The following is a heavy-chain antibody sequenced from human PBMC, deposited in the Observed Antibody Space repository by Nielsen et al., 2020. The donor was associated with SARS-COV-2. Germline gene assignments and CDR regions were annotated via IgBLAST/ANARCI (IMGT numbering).Heavy chain of an antibody. CDR1: AASISTHY. Sequence: SETLSLTCTVSAASISTHYWSWIRQPPGKGLEWIGTIYYSGSTYYNPSLKSRVSISVDTSKDQFSLKLTSVTAADTAVYYCANKKLDYGLPFAYWGQGTLVTVSS. CDR2: IYYSGST. J-gene: IGHJ4*02. CDR3: ANKKLDYGLPFAY. D-gene: IGHD4-17*01. V-gene: IGHV4-39*07.